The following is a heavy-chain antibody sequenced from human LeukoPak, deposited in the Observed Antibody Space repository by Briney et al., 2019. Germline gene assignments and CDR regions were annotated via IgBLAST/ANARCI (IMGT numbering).Heavy chain of an antibody. CDR1: GFTFSSYS. Sequence: PGGSLRLSCAASGFTFSSYSMNWVRQAPGKGLEWVSYISSSSSTIYYADSVKGRFTISRDNAKNSLYLQMNSLRDEDTAVYYCARDHRVLWFGDEGFDYWGQGTLVTVSS. CDR3: ARDHRVLWFGDEGFDY. J-gene: IGHJ4*02. V-gene: IGHV3-48*02. CDR2: ISSSSSTI. D-gene: IGHD3-10*01.